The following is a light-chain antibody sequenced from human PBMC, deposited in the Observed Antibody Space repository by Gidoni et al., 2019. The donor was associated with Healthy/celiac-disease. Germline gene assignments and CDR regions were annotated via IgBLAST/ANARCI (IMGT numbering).Light chain of an antibody. CDR3: QQSYSTPRYT. CDR1: QSISSY. V-gene: IGKV1-39*01. J-gene: IGKJ2*01. CDR2: AAS. Sequence: DIQMTQSPSSLSASVGDRVTITCRASQSISSYLNWYQQKPGKAPKLLIYAASSLQSGVPSRFSGSGSGTDFTLTIISLQPEDSATYYCQQSYSTPRYTFGQGTKLEIK.